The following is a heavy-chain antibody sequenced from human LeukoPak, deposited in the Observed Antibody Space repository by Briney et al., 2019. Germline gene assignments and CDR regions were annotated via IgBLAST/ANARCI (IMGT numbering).Heavy chain of an antibody. D-gene: IGHD6-13*01. Sequence: GGSLRLSCGASGFTLSSYHMNWVRQAPGKGLEWVSSISTSSTYIYYADSMKGRFTISRDNAKNSLYLQMNSLRAEDTAVYYCARGLTAVGTQAPNFDYWGQGTLVTVSS. V-gene: IGHV3-21*01. CDR3: ARGLTAVGTQAPNFDY. J-gene: IGHJ4*02. CDR2: ISTSSTYI. CDR1: GFTLSSYH.